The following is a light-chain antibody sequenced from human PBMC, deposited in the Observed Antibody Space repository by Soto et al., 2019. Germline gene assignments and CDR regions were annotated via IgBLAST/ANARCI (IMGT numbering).Light chain of an antibody. J-gene: IGKJ4*01. CDR1: QSVYSN. CDR3: QQRINSLT. Sequence: EIVLTQSPATLSLSPGERATLSCRASQSVYSNLAWYQQKPGQAPRLLIYDASNRATVIPARFSGSGSGTDFTLTISSLEPEDFAVYFCQQRINSLTFGGGTKVESK. V-gene: IGKV3-11*01. CDR2: DAS.